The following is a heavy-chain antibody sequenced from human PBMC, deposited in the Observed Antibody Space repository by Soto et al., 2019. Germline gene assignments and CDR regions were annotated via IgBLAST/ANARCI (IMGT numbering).Heavy chain of an antibody. J-gene: IGHJ4*01. D-gene: IGHD2-15*01. Sequence: PEGCLRLSWVPSGFTLSSYGMHWVRQAPGKGLEWLAVIWYDGSIKYYADSVKGRFTISRDDSKNTLYLQMDSLRVEDSAIYYCPRAFSPGLSGRLFGFWGLRPPVTVCS. CDR3: PRAFSPGLSGRLFGF. CDR1: GFTLSSYG. V-gene: IGHV3-33*08. CDR2: IWYDGSIK.